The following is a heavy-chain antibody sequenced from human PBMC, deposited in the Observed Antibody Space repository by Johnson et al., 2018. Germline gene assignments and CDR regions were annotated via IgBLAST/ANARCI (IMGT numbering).Heavy chain of an antibody. CDR2: TRTKANSYTP. CDR1: GFTFSDHY. J-gene: IGHJ6*03. D-gene: IGHD2-2*01. CDR3: ARGVGGYCSSTSCYYYYYMDV. V-gene: IGHV3-72*01. Sequence: VQLVQSGGGLVQPGGSXRLSCAASGFTFSDHYMDWVRQAPGKGLEWVGRTRTKANSYTPEYAASVKARFTILRDDSKKSLYLQMNSLKTEETAVYYCARGVGGYCSSTSCYYYYYMDVWGKGTTVTVSS.